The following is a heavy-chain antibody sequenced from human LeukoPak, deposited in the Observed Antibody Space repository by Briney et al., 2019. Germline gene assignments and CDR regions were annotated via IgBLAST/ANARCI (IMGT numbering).Heavy chain of an antibody. D-gene: IGHD1-26*01. J-gene: IGHJ3*02. CDR1: GFTFSSYS. V-gene: IGHV3-21*01. Sequence: GGSLRLSCAASGFTFSSYSMNWVRQAPGKGLEWVSSISSSSSYIYYAASVKGRFTISRDNAKNSLYLQMNSLRAEDTAVYYCARFLSGRNIVGATTGAFAIWGQGTMVTVSS. CDR2: ISSSSSYI. CDR3: ARFLSGRNIVGATTGAFAI.